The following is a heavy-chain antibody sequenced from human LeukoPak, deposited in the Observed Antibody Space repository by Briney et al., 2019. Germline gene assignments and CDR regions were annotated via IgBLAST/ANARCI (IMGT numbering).Heavy chain of an antibody. CDR3: ARNYYDSGSYYIDY. Sequence: GGSLRLSCAASGFTFSSYAMSWVRQAPGKGLEWVSVIYSGGSTYYADSVKGRFTTSRDNSRNTLYLQMNSLRAEDTAVYYCARNYYDSGSYYIDYWGQGTLVTVSS. CDR2: IYSGGST. D-gene: IGHD3-10*01. V-gene: IGHV3-23*03. J-gene: IGHJ4*02. CDR1: GFTFSSYA.